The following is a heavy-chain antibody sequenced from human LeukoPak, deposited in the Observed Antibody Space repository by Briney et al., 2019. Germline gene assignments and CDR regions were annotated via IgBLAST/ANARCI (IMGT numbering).Heavy chain of an antibody. Sequence: PSETLSLTCAVCGGSISSGGYSWSWIRPPPGKGLEWIGYIYHSGSTYYNPSLKSRVTISVDRSKNQFSLKLSSVTAADTAVYYCARAVVVVAATPSLRSRWYFDLWGRGTLVTVSS. D-gene: IGHD2-15*01. CDR2: IYHSGST. CDR1: GGSISSGGYS. CDR3: ARAVVVVAATPSLRSRWYFDL. V-gene: IGHV4-30-2*01. J-gene: IGHJ2*01.